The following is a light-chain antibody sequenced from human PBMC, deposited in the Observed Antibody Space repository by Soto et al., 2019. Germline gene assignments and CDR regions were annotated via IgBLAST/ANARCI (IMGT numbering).Light chain of an antibody. V-gene: IGLV2-8*01. Sequence: QSALTQPPSASGSPGQSVAISCTGTRSDVGGYNFVSWYQQHPGKAPKVLIYEVSKRASGVPDRFSGSKSGNTASLTVTGLHAEDEADYYCSSYAGSNNVLFGGGTKLTVL. J-gene: IGLJ2*01. CDR2: EVS. CDR3: SSYAGSNNVL. CDR1: RSDVGGYNF.